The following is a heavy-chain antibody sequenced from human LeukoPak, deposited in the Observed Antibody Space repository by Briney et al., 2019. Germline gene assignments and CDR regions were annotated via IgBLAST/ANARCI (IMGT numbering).Heavy chain of an antibody. CDR3: AKDMGQLLFFSFDN. CDR1: GFTFSNHW. V-gene: IGHV3-74*01. CDR2: INRDGSRT. Sequence: PGGSLRLSCAASGFTFSNHWMHWVRQAPGKGLMWVSRINRDGSRTDYADSVKGRFTISRDDAKNTLYLQVNSLRVEDTAVYYCAKDMGQLLFFSFDNWGQGTLVTVSS. J-gene: IGHJ4*02. D-gene: IGHD2-2*01.